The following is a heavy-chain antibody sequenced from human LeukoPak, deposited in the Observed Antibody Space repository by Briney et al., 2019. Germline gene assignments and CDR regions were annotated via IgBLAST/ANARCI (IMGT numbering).Heavy chain of an antibody. CDR2: MNPNSGNT. CDR1: GYTFTSYG. V-gene: IGHV1-8*01. D-gene: IGHD3-10*01. Sequence: ASVKVSCKASGYTFTSYGINWVRQATGQGLEWMGWMNPNSGNTGYAQKFQGRVTMTRNTSISTAYMELSSLRSEDTAVYYCAIAYYYGSGTLYYYMDVWGKGTTVTVSS. J-gene: IGHJ6*03. CDR3: AIAYYYGSGTLYYYMDV.